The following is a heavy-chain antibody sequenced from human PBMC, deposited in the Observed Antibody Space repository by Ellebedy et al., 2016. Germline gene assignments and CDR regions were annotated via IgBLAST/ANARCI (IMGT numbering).Heavy chain of an antibody. CDR2: IIPIFGTA. Sequence: SVKVSXKASGGTFSSYAISWVRQAPGQGLEWMGGIIPIFGTANYAQKFQGRVTITADESTSTAYMELSSLRSEDTAVYYCASSRSRAFDIWGQGTMVTVSS. V-gene: IGHV1-69*13. D-gene: IGHD6-6*01. J-gene: IGHJ3*02. CDR3: ASSRSRAFDI. CDR1: GGTFSSYA.